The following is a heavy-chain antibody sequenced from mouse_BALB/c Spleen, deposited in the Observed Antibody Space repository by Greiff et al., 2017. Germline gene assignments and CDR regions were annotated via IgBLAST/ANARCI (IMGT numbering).Heavy chain of an antibody. CDR3: ARRRDGYAMDY. Sequence: AQLVESGPELVKPGASVKISCKASGYAFSSSWMNWVKQRPGQGLEWIGRIYPGDGDTNYNGKFKGKATLTADKSSSTAYMQLSSLTSVDSAVYFCARRRDGYAMDYWGQGTSVTVSS. CDR2: IYPGDGDT. J-gene: IGHJ4*01. CDR1: GYAFSSSW. D-gene: IGHD3-3*01. V-gene: IGHV1-82*01.